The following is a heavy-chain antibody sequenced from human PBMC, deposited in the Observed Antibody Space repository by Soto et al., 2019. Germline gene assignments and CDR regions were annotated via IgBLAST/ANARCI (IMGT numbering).Heavy chain of an antibody. V-gene: IGHV4-34*01. CDR1: GGSFSGYY. CDR2: INHSGST. J-gene: IGHJ6*02. Sequence: SETLSLTCAVYGGSFSGYYWSWIRQPPGKGLEWIGEINHSGSTNYNPSLKSRVTISVDTSKNQFSLKLSSVTAADTAVYYCARPAGDGYKTPLHYYYYGMDVWGQGTTVTVSS. CDR3: ARPAGDGYKTPLHYYYYGMDV. D-gene: IGHD5-12*01.